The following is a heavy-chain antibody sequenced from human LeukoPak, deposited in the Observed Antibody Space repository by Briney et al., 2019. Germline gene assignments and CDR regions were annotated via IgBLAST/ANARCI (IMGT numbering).Heavy chain of an antibody. Sequence: ASVKVSCKATGYTFTGYYMHWVRQAPGQGLEWMGWMNPNSGGTNYAQKFQGRVTMTRDTSISTAYMELSRLRSDDTAVYYCARDTNYDILTGYYTPGAYYLDYWGQGTLVTVSS. CDR2: MNPNSGGT. CDR3: ARDTNYDILTGYYTPGAYYLDY. D-gene: IGHD3-9*01. V-gene: IGHV1-2*02. CDR1: GYTFTGYY. J-gene: IGHJ4*02.